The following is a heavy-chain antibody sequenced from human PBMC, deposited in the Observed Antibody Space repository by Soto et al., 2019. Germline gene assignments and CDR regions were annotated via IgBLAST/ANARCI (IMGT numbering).Heavy chain of an antibody. V-gene: IGHV3-7*01. CDR1: GFTFSSYW. CDR3: AKDGDSITRNKPLDY. Sequence: GGSLRLSCAASGFTFSSYWMSWVRQAPGKGLEWVANIKQDGSEKYYVDSVKGRFTISRDNAKNSLYLQMNSLRAEDTAVYYCAKDGDSITRNKPLDYWGQGTLVTVSS. CDR2: IKQDGSEK. D-gene: IGHD2-2*01. J-gene: IGHJ4*02.